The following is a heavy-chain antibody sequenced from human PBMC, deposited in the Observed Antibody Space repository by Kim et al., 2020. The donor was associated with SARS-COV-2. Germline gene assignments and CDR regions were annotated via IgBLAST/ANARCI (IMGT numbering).Heavy chain of an antibody. CDR3: ARVTRYCSGGSCRYYYGMDV. J-gene: IGHJ6*02. CDR2: INHSGST. D-gene: IGHD2-15*01. CDR1: GGSFSGYY. Sequence: SETLSLTCAVYGGSFSGYYWSWIRQPPGKGLEWIGEINHSGSTNYNPSLKSRVTISVDTSKNQFSLKLSSVTAADTAVYYCARVTRYCSGGSCRYYYGMDVWGQGTTVTVSS. V-gene: IGHV4-34*01.